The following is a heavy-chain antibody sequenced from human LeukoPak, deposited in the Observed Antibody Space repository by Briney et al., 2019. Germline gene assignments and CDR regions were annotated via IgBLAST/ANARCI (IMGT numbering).Heavy chain of an antibody. CDR3: ARGLNCDFWSGYPPGDYWYFDL. CDR1: GGSISSSNW. Sequence: SETLSLTCAVSGGSISSSNWWSWVRQPPGKGLEWIGEIYHSGSTNCNPSLKSRVTISVDKSKNQFSLKLSSVTAADTAVYYCARGLNCDFWSGYPPGDYWYFDLWGRGTLVTVSS. CDR2: IYHSGST. V-gene: IGHV4-4*02. J-gene: IGHJ2*01. D-gene: IGHD3-3*01.